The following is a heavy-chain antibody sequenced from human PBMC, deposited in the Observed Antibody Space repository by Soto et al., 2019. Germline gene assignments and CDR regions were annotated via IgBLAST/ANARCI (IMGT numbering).Heavy chain of an antibody. CDR3: ARGTIFGVATYYYYGMDV. Sequence: ASVKVSCKASGYTFTSYAMHWVRQAPGQRLEWMGWINAGNGNTKYSQKFQGRVTITRDESTSTAYMELSSLRSEDTAVYYCARGTIFGVATYYYYGMDVWGQGTTVTVSS. J-gene: IGHJ6*02. CDR1: GYTFTSYA. CDR2: INAGNGNT. V-gene: IGHV1-3*01. D-gene: IGHD3-3*01.